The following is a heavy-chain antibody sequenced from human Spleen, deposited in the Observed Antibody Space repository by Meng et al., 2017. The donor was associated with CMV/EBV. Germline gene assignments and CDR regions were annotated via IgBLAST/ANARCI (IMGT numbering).Heavy chain of an antibody. CDR3: ARDGVDHDILLMDV. CDR1: GFTFSSYA. D-gene: IGHD3-10*01. CDR2: ISYDGSNK. V-gene: IGHV3-30-3*01. Sequence: GGSLRLSCAASGFTFSSYAMHWVRQAPGKGLEWVAFISYDGSNKYADSVKGRFTISRDNSKGTLYLQMNSLRTEDMAMYYCARDGVDHDILLMDVWGQGTAVTVSS. J-gene: IGHJ6*02.